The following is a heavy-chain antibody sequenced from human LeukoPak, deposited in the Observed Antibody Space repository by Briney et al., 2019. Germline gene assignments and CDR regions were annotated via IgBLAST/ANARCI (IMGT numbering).Heavy chain of an antibody. CDR3: ARRTRYSSSWFGPFDP. J-gene: IGHJ5*02. D-gene: IGHD6-13*01. CDR2: IYSGGST. CDR1: GFTVSSNY. Sequence: GGSLRLSCAASGFTVSSNYMSWVRQAPGKGLEWVSVIYSGGSTYYADSVKGRFTISRDNSKNTLYLQMNSLRAEDTAVYYCARRTRYSSSWFGPFDPWGQGTLVTVSS. V-gene: IGHV3-53*01.